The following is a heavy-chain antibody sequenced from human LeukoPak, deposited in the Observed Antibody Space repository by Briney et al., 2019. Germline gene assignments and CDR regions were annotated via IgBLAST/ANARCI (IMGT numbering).Heavy chain of an antibody. CDR3: ARQSHYYGSGSYYNLRFDP. Sequence: SVKVSCKASGFTFTSSAVQWVRQARGQRLEWIGWIVVGSGNTNYAQKFQGRVTITADESTSTAYMELSSLRSEDTAVYYCARQSHYYGSGSYYNLRFDPWGQGTLVTVSS. CDR1: GFTFTSSA. CDR2: IVVGSGNT. J-gene: IGHJ5*02. V-gene: IGHV1-58*01. D-gene: IGHD3-10*01.